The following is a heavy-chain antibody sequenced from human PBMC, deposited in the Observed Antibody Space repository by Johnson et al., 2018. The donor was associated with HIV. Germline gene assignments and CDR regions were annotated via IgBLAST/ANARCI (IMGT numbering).Heavy chain of an antibody. D-gene: IGHD3-3*01. J-gene: IGHJ3*02. CDR2: IRYDGSNK. CDR3: ARAKNLFWSGYYDAFDI. V-gene: IGHV3-30*02. CDR1: GFTFSSYG. Sequence: QVQLVESGGGLVQPGGSLRLSCAASGFTFSSYGMHWVRQAPGKGLEWVAFIRYDGSNKYYADSVKGRFTISRDNSKNTLYLQMNSLRAEDKAVYYCARAKNLFWSGYYDAFDIWGQGTMVTVSS.